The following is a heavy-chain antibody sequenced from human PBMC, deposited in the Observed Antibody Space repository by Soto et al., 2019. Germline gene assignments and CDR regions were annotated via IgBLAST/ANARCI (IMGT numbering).Heavy chain of an antibody. CDR3: GRQPGHCGSTTCFGYYSVDV. CDR1: GGSISSSSYS. Sequence: QLQLQESGPRLVKPSETLSLTCSVSGGSISSSSYSWGWIRQPPGKGLEWIGTIYYSGSTHYNPSLDGRVAIPADTPNNQLSLRLSPVTAADTAVYYCGRQPGHCGSTTCFGYYSVDVWGQGTTVTVS. CDR2: IYYSGST. J-gene: IGHJ6*02. D-gene: IGHD2-2*01. V-gene: IGHV4-39*01.